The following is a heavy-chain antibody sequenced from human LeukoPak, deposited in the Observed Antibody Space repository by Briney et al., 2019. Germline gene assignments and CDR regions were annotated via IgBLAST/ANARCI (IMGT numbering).Heavy chain of an antibody. J-gene: IGHJ4*02. D-gene: IGHD6-13*01. Sequence: SGGSLRLSCAASGFTFSIFWMTWVRQAPGKGLEWVANIKQDGSEKYYVDSVKGRFTISRDNAKNSLYLQMNSLRAEDTAVYYCARGIADDYWGQGTLVTVSS. CDR1: GFTFSIFW. CDR2: IKQDGSEK. CDR3: ARGIADDY. V-gene: IGHV3-7*01.